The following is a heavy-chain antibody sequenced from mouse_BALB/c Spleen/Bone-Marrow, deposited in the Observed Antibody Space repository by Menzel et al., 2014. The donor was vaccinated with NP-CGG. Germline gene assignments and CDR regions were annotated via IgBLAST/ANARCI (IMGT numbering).Heavy chain of an antibody. CDR1: GFNFSSYG. D-gene: IGHD2-4*01. V-gene: IGHV5-9-2*01. CDR2: ISGGGSYT. Sequence: EVQVVESGGGLVKPGGSLKLSCAASGFNFSSYGMSWVRQTPEKRLEWVASISGGGSYTYFPDSVKGRITISRDNAKNNLYLQMSSLRSEDTALYYCARYDYDWFAYWGQGTLVTVSA. J-gene: IGHJ3*01. CDR3: ARYDYDWFAY.